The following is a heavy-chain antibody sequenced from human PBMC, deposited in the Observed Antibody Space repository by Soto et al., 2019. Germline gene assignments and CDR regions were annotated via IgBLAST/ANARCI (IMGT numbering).Heavy chain of an antibody. V-gene: IGHV5-51*01. CDR3: ARHAEPASIAAHHPGEYHRYDP. CDR1: GYSFTSYW. J-gene: IGHJ5*02. Sequence: LGESLKISCKGSGYSFTSYWIGWVRQMPGKGLEWMGIIYPGDSDTRYSPSFQGQVAISAYKSISTAYLQWSTLKSSDTALYYSARHAEPASIAAHHPGEYHRYDPWGQGTLVTVSS. D-gene: IGHD6-6*01. CDR2: IYPGDSDT.